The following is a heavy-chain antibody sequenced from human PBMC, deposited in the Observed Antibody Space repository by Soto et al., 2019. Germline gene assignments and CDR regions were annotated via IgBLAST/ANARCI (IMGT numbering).Heavy chain of an antibody. CDR3: GRSVVGATGEILYNAMDV. D-gene: IGHD1-26*01. CDR2: INPASGHT. CDR1: GYTFTTYA. J-gene: IGHJ6*02. V-gene: IGHV1-3*01. Sequence: QVQLVQSGAEVKKPGASVKVSCKDSGYTFTTYALHWVRQAPGQRPEWMGWINPASGHTKYSKKFQDRVTITRDTSASTGYMELSSLRSEDTAVYYCGRSVVGATGEILYNAMDVWGQGTTVTVSS.